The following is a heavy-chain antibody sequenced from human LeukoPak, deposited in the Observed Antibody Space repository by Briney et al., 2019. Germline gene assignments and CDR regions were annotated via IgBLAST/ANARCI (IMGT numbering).Heavy chain of an antibody. CDR1: GFTFSSYA. CDR3: ARDGRRYCSSTSCYMGVDY. V-gene: IGHV3-30*01. D-gene: IGHD2-2*02. CDR2: ISYDGSNK. J-gene: IGHJ4*02. Sequence: GRSLRLSCAASGFTFSSYAMHWVRQAPGKGLEWVAVISYDGSNKYYADSVKGLFTISRDNSKNTLYLQMNSLRAEDTAVYYCARDGRRYCSSTSCYMGVDYWGQGILVTVSS.